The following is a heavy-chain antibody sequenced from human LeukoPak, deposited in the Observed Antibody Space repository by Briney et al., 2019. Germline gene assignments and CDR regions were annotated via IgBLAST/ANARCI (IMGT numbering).Heavy chain of an antibody. J-gene: IGHJ4*02. Sequence: GGSLRLSCAASGFTFSSYGMHWVRQAPGKGLEWVAFIRYDGSNKYYADSVKGRFTISRDNSKNTLYLQMNSLRSEDTAVYYCARGVAAAGTRYYYDSSGQYYFDYWGQGTLVTVSS. CDR3: ARGVAAAGTRYYYDSSGQYYFDY. D-gene: IGHD3-22*01. CDR1: GFTFSSYG. V-gene: IGHV3-30*02. CDR2: IRYDGSNK.